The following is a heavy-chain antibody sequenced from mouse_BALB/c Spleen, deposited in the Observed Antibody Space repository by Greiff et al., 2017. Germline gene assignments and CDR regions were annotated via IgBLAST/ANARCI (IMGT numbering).Heavy chain of an antibody. Sequence: EVQLQQSGPELVKPGASVKISCKASGYTFTDYNMHWVKQSHGKSLEWIGYIYPYNGGTGYNQKFKSKATLTVDNSSSTAYMELRSLTSEDSAVYYCARRGRGYWYFDVWGAGTTVTVSS. D-gene: IGHD3-3*01. CDR3: ARRGRGYWYFDV. CDR2: IYPYNGGT. V-gene: IGHV1S29*02. CDR1: GYTFTDYN. J-gene: IGHJ1*01.